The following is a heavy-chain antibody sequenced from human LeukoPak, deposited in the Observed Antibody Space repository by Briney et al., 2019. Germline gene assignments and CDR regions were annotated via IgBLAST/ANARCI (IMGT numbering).Heavy chain of an antibody. J-gene: IGHJ3*02. Sequence: GGSLRLSCAASGFTVSSNYMSWVRQAPGKGLEWVSVIYSGGSTYYADSVKGRFTISRDNSKNTLYLRMNSLRAEDTAVYYCARTIAAAGTSAFDIWGQGTMVTVSS. CDR3: ARTIAAAGTSAFDI. D-gene: IGHD6-13*01. V-gene: IGHV3-66*01. CDR2: IYSGGST. CDR1: GFTVSSNY.